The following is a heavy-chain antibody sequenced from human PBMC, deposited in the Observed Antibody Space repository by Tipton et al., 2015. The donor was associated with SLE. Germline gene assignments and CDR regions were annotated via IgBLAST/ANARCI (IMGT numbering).Heavy chain of an antibody. CDR2: IYHSGST. V-gene: IGHV4-4*02. CDR3: ARTKGSGSYRYGMDV. CDR1: GGSISSSNW. Sequence: SLRLSCAVSGGSISSSNWWSWVRQPPGKGLEWIGEIYHSGSTNYNPSLKSRVTISVDKSKNQFSLKLSSVTAADTAVYYCARTKGSGSYRYGMDVWGQGTPVTVSS. D-gene: IGHD3-10*01. J-gene: IGHJ6*02.